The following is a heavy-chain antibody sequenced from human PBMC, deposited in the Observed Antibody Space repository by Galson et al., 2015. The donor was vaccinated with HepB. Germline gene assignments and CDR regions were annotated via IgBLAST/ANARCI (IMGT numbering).Heavy chain of an antibody. D-gene: IGHD3-10*01. CDR3: NKGSGELYFYGMDV. J-gene: IGHJ6*02. V-gene: IGHV3-49*03. CDR1: GFTFGNYT. Sequence: SLRLSCAGSGFTFGNYTMSWFRQAPGKGLEWVGFIRSKAYGGTTEYAASVKGRFIISRDDSKSIAHLHMNSLKIEDTAVYYCNKGSGELYFYGMDVWGQGTTVTVSS. CDR2: IRSKAYGGTT.